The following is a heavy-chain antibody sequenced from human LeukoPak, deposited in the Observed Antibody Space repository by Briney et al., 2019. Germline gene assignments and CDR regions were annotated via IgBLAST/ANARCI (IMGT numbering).Heavy chain of an antibody. CDR3: ASQYYDYVWGSYRYQNYFDY. V-gene: IGHV4-39*01. CDR1: GGSISSSSYY. CDR2: IYYSGST. Sequence: SETLSLTCTVSGGSISSSSYYWGWIRQPPGKGLEWIGSIYYSGSTYYNPSLKSRVTISVDTSKNQFSLKLSSVTAADTAVYYCASQYYDYVWGSYRYQNYFDYWGQGTLVTVSS. J-gene: IGHJ4*02. D-gene: IGHD3-16*02.